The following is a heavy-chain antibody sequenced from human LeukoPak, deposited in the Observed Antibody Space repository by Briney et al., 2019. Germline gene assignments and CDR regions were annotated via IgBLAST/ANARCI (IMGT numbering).Heavy chain of an antibody. CDR1: GGSISSSSYY. V-gene: IGHV4-39*07. D-gene: IGHD4-17*01. Sequence: TSETLSLTCTVSGGSISSSSYYWGWIRQPPGKGLEWIGSIYYSGSTYYNPSLKSRVTISVDTSKNQFSLKLSSVTAADTAVYYCARDQGATVTTGASYMDVGGKGTTVTISS. J-gene: IGHJ6*03. CDR2: IYYSGST. CDR3: ARDQGATVTTGASYMDV.